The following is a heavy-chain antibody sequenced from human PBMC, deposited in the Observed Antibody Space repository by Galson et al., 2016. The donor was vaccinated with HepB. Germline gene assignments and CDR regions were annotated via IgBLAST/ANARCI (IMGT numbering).Heavy chain of an antibody. Sequence: SLRLSCAASGFTFSRIAMHWVRQAPGKGLKWVAVIYSTGSTKYADSVKGRFTISRDSSKNTLYLQMNSLRAEDTAVYYGARDGGVKVGGDYWGQGTLVTVSS. D-gene: IGHD3-16*01. CDR2: IYSTGST. V-gene: IGHV3-30*14. J-gene: IGHJ4*02. CDR3: ARDGGVKVGGDY. CDR1: GFTFSRIA.